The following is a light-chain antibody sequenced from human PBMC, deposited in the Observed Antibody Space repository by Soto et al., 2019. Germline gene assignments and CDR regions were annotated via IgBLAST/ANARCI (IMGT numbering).Light chain of an antibody. CDR3: TSYSRYRVLV. Sequence: QSVLTRPASVSGSLGQSITISCTGTSSDIGGYKYVSWYQQHPGKAPKLIIFEVSNRPSGVSDRFSGSNSGNTASLTISGLQAEDEADYYCTSYSRYRVLVFGGGT. CDR2: EVS. J-gene: IGLJ3*02. CDR1: SSDIGGYKY. V-gene: IGLV2-14*01.